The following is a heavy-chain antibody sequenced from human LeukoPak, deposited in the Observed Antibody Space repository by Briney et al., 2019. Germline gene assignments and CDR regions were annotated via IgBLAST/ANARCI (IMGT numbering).Heavy chain of an antibody. V-gene: IGHV3-11*03. CDR3: ARRHSTSWPFDF. Sequence: GGSLRLSCAASGFIFSDFYMSWIRQAPGKGLEWVSYISSSTTYTNYADSVKGRFTISRDNAKNSLYLQMNSLRAEDTAVYYCARRHSTSWPFDFWGQGTLVTVSS. CDR1: GFIFSDFY. J-gene: IGHJ4*02. CDR2: ISSSTTYT. D-gene: IGHD6-13*01.